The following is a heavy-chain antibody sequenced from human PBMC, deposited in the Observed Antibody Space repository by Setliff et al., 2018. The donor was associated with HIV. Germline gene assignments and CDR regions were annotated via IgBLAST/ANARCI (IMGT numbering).Heavy chain of an antibody. Sequence: SETLSLTCTIFGGSIGTYYWTWIRQTPGKGLQWIGYISYSGTTDYNPSLKSRVTISLDKSENQFSLKLSPVTAADTAVYYCARRGITMIVAVNWYFDLWG. CDR2: ISYSGTT. V-gene: IGHV4-59*08. J-gene: IGHJ2*01. CDR1: GGSIGTYY. D-gene: IGHD3-22*01. CDR3: ARRGITMIVAVNWYFDL.